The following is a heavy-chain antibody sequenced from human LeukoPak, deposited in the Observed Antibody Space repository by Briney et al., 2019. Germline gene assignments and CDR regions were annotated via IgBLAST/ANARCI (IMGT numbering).Heavy chain of an antibody. V-gene: IGHV3-23*01. CDR2: ISGSGGNT. Sequence: GGSLRLSCAASRITFSSYAMSWVRQAPGKGLEWVSHISGSGGNTYYADSGKGRFTISRDNSKNTLYLQMNSLRAEDTAVYYCAKWGCSGGSCYPFDYWGQGTLVTVSS. D-gene: IGHD2-15*01. J-gene: IGHJ4*02. CDR3: AKWGCSGGSCYPFDY. CDR1: RITFSSYA.